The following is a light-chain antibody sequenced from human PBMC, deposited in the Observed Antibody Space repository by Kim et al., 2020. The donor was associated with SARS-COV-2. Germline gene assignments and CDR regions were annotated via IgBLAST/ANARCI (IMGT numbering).Light chain of an antibody. V-gene: IGLV2-8*01. CDR1: SSDVGGYTY. CDR3: SSYAGSSNLV. CDR2: EVN. Sequence: QSALTQPPSASGSPGQSVTISCTGTSSDVGGYTYVSWYQQHPGKAPKLMIYEVNKRPSGVPDRFSGSKSGNTASLTVSGLQAEDEADYYCSSYAGSSNLVFGGGTQLTVL. J-gene: IGLJ2*01.